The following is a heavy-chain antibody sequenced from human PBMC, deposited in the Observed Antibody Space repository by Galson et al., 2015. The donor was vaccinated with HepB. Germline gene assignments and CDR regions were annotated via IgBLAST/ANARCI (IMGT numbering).Heavy chain of an antibody. J-gene: IGHJ4*02. CDR2: ITSDGRYI. CDR3: ARTRGAAAGIFDN. D-gene: IGHD6-13*01. Sequence: SLRLSCAASGLTFSSYWMHWVRQVPGQGLVWVSRITSDGRYITYADSVKGRFTISRDNAKNTLYLQMNSPRAEDTALYYCARTRGAAAGIFDNWGQGSLVTVSS. CDR1: GLTFSSYW. V-gene: IGHV3-74*01.